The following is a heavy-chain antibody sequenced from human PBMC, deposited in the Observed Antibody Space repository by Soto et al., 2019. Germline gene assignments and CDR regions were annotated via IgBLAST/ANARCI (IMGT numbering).Heavy chain of an antibody. V-gene: IGHV4-59*01. D-gene: IGHD4-4*01. Sequence: SETLSLTCTVSGGSMRNVYWSWIRQPPGKRLEWIGFIFHSGNAKYNPSLKSRVTISIDTSKSQFSLSLDSVTAADTAVYFCARAHATTLPFDYWGLGTLVTVSS. CDR1: GGSMRNVY. CDR3: ARAHATTLPFDY. J-gene: IGHJ4*01. CDR2: IFHSGNA.